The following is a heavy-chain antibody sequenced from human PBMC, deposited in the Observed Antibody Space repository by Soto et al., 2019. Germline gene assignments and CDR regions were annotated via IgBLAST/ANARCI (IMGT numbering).Heavy chain of an antibody. V-gene: IGHV1-69*01. CDR2: IIPYYTTL. J-gene: IGHJ4*02. CDR1: EGTFNSYA. D-gene: IGHD6-13*01. Sequence: QAQVVQSGAEVRKPGSSVKLSCKASEGTFNSYAIAWVRQAPGQGLEWMGGIIPYYTTLNYAQKFQDRVTITADDSTNTVYMELSSLRSDDPAVYFCASGASRWYPYVVDSWAQGTLVTVSS. CDR3: ASGASRWYPYVVDS.